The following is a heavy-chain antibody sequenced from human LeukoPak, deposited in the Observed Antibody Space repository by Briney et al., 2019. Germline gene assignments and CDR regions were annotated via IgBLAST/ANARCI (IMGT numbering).Heavy chain of an antibody. D-gene: IGHD3-22*01. CDR3: ARDLTYDSSGYYYP. CDR1: GGSISSYY. V-gene: IGHV4-59*01. Sequence: SETLSLTCSVSGGSISSYYWSWIRQPPGKGLEWIGYIYYSGSTNYNPSLKSRVTISVDTSKNQFSLKLSSVTAADTAVYYCARDLTYDSSGYYYPWGQGTLVTVSS. J-gene: IGHJ1*01. CDR2: IYYSGST.